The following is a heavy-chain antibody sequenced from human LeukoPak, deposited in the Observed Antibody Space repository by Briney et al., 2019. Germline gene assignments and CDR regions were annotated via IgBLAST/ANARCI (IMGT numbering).Heavy chain of an antibody. Sequence: GGSLRLSCAASGFTFSSYGMSWVRQAPGKGLEWVSTITGSGSHTYYADSVTGRFTISRDNSKNTLYLQMNSLRAEDTAIYYCAKPGYVTSGWFDFWGQGTLVTVSS. D-gene: IGHD6-19*01. V-gene: IGHV3-23*01. J-gene: IGHJ4*02. CDR2: ITGSGSHT. CDR3: AKPGYVTSGWFDF. CDR1: GFTFSSYG.